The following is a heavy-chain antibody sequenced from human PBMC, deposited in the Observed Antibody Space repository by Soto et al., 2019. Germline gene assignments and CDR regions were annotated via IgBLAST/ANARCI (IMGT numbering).Heavy chain of an antibody. D-gene: IGHD5-18*01. J-gene: IGHJ5*02. V-gene: IGHV4-31*03. Sequence: SETLSLTCTVSGVSISSGGYYWSWIRQHPEKGLEWIGNIHYSGSTDYNPSLKSRVTISVDTSKNQFSLKLRSVTAADTAVYYCARKQLWPNNWFDPWGQGTLVTVSS. CDR2: IHYSGST. CDR1: GVSISSGGYY. CDR3: ARKQLWPNNWFDP.